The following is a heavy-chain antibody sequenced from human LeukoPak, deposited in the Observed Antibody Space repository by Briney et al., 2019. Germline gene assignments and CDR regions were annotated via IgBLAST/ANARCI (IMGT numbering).Heavy chain of an antibody. D-gene: IGHD2-15*01. V-gene: IGHV3-15*07. CDR1: GFTFSNAW. CDR2: IKSKTDGGTT. CDR3: ARVGLHCSGGSCYDY. Sequence: TGGSLRLSCAASGFTFSNAWMNWVRQAPGKGLEWVGRIKSKTDGGTTDYAAPVKGRFTISRDDSKNTLYLQMNSLKTEDTAVYYCARVGLHCSGGSCYDYWGQGTLVTVSS. J-gene: IGHJ4*02.